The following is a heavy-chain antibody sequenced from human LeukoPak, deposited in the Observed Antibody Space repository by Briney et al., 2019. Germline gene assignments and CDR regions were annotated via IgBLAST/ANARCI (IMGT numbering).Heavy chain of an antibody. CDR3: ATGCRPSRPVDSGGYYPYCYDYDMDV. CDR1: GGSFSGYY. Sequence: SETLSLTCAVYGGSFSGYYWSWIRQPPVKGLEWIGEINHSGSTNYNPSLKSRFTISVDTSKNQFSLKLSSVTAADTAVYHCATGCRPSRPVDSGGYYPYCYDYDMDVWGTGTTVTVSS. D-gene: IGHD1-26*01. J-gene: IGHJ6*03. V-gene: IGHV4-34*01. CDR2: INHSGST.